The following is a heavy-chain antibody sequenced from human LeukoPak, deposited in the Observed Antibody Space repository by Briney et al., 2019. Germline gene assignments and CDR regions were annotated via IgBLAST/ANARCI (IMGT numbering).Heavy chain of an antibody. J-gene: IGHJ5*02. CDR3: ARERDDILTGYSWFDP. V-gene: IGHV1-2*02. CDR2: INPNSGGT. Sequence: ASVKVSCKASGYTFTGYYLHWVRQAPGQGLEWMGWINPNSGGTNYAQKFQGRVTMTRDTPIITAYMDLSRLRSEDTAVYYCARERDDILTGYSWFDPWGQGTLVTVSS. D-gene: IGHD3-9*01. CDR1: GYTFTGYY.